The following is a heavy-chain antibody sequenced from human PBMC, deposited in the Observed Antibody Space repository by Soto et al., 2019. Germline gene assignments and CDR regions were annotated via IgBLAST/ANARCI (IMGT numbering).Heavy chain of an antibody. V-gene: IGHV3-23*01. Sequence: GGSLRLSCAASGFTFSSYAMSWVRQAPGKGLEWVSAISGSGGSTYYADSVKGRFTISRDNSKNTLYLQMNSLRAEDTAVYYCAKDPSMTTVTRPFDYWGQGTLVTVSS. CDR3: AKDPSMTTVTRPFDY. J-gene: IGHJ4*02. CDR1: GFTFSSYA. CDR2: ISGSGGST. D-gene: IGHD4-17*01.